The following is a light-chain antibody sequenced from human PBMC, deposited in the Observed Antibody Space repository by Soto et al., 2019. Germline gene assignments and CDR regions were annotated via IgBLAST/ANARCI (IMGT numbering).Light chain of an antibody. CDR3: CSYAGYSTYV. V-gene: IGLV2-23*02. Sequence: QSALTQLATVSASPRQSMTISCTGTSSDGGSYSLVSWYQQHPAKAPKLMIYDVTKRPSGLSNRFSGSKSGNTASLTISGLQAEDEGDYYCCSYAGYSTYVFGTGTKVPVL. CDR1: SSDGGSYSL. CDR2: DVT. J-gene: IGLJ1*01.